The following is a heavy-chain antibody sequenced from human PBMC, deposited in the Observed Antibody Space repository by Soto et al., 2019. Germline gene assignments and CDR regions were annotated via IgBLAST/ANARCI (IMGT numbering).Heavy chain of an antibody. CDR3: VIDGVGTTVYFGYFDL. J-gene: IGHJ4*02. Sequence: QVQLMESGGGVVQPGRSLRLACAASGFTFNGYGLHWVRQAPGKGLEWVAILRNDGSNIYYGDAVKGRFTISRDNFKDTVYLQMNRLGPEDTAVYYCVIDGVGTTVYFGYFDLLGQGTLVTVSS. D-gene: IGHD1-26*01. CDR2: LRNDGSNI. CDR1: GFTFNGYG. V-gene: IGHV3-33*01.